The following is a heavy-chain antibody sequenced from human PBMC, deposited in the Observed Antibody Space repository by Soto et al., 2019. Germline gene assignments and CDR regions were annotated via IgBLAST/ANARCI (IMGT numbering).Heavy chain of an antibody. CDR3: ARDPVTMVRGVIINYYYGMDV. Sequence: GGSLRLSCAASGFTFSSYWMSWVRQAPGKGLEWVANIKQDGSEKYYVDSVKGRFTIARDNAKNSLYLQMNSLRAEDTAVYYCARDPVTMVRGVIINYYYGMDVWGQGTTVTVSS. J-gene: IGHJ6*02. CDR1: GFTFSSYW. D-gene: IGHD3-10*01. V-gene: IGHV3-7*01. CDR2: IKQDGSEK.